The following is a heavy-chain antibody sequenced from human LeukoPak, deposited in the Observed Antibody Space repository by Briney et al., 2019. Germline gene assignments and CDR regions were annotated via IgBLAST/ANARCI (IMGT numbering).Heavy chain of an antibody. J-gene: IGHJ4*02. V-gene: IGHV1-2*02. CDR2: ITPSGRGA. CDR3: ARQDEAGYYFDY. Sequence: ASVKVSCKASGDTFTDHYVQWVRQAPGQGLEWMGWITPSGRGANSARKFQGRLTLSRDTSISTVYMELTRLTSDDTAIYYCARQDEAGYYFDYWGQGTLVTVSS. CDR1: GDTFTDHY.